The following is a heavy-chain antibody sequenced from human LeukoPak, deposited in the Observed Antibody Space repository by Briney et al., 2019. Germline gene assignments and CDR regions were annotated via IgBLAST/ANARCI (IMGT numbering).Heavy chain of an antibody. CDR3: ARLADCSSSSCRSFDY. V-gene: IGHV1-2*02. CDR1: GYTFTGYY. CDR2: INPNSGGT. J-gene: IGHJ4*02. D-gene: IGHD2-2*01. Sequence: ASVKVSCKASGYTFTGYYMHWVRQAPGQGLEWMGWINPNSGGTNYAQKFQGRVTMTRDTSISTAYMELSGLRSDDTAVYYCARLADCSSSSCRSFDYWGQGTLVTVSS.